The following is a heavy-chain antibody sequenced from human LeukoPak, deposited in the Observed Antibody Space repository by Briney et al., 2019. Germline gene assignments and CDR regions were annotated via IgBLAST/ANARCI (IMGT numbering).Heavy chain of an antibody. J-gene: IGHJ4*02. CDR3: ARDSVLGDFDY. D-gene: IGHD3-16*01. V-gene: IGHV1-46*01. CDR2: INPSGGST. CDR1: GGTFSSYA. Sequence: ASVKVSCKASGGTFSSYAISWVRQAPGQGLEWMGIINPSGGSTSYAQKFQGRVTMTRDTSTSTVYMELSSLRSEDTAVYYCARDSVLGDFDYWGQGTLVTVSS.